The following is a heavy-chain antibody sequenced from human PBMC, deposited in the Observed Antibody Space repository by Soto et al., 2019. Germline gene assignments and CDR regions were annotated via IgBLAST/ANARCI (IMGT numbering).Heavy chain of an antibody. CDR2: ISGSGGST. V-gene: IGHV3-23*01. CDR1: GLTFSSYA. Sequence: EVQLLESGGGLVQPGGSLRLSCAASGLTFSSYAMNWVRQAPGKGLEWVSVISGSGGSTSYADSVKGRFTISRDNSKNKLYLQMNSLRAEDAAVYYCAKSRGHYYYYDMDVWGQGTTVTVSS. J-gene: IGHJ6*02. CDR3: AKSRGHYYYYDMDV.